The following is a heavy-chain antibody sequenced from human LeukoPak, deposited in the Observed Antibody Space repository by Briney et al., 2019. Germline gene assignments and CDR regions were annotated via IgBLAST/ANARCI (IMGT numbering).Heavy chain of an antibody. V-gene: IGHV1-2*02. Sequence: ASVKVSCKASGYTFTGYHMHWVRQAPGQGLEWMGWINPNSGGTSYAQKFQGRVTMTRDTSISTAYMELSRLRSDDTAVYYCARVECPRVVVVAAPSCYFDYWGQGTLVTVSS. CDR1: GYTFTGYH. CDR3: ARVECPRVVVVAAPSCYFDY. CDR2: INPNSGGT. D-gene: IGHD2-15*01. J-gene: IGHJ4*02.